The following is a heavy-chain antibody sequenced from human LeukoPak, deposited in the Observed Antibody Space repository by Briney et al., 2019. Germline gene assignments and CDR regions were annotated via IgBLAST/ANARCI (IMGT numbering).Heavy chain of an antibody. CDR2: IYYSGST. D-gene: IGHD3-16*01. Sequence: KPSXTLSLTCTVPGGSISSYYWSWIRQPPGKGLEWIGYIYYSGSTNYNPSLKSRVTISVDTSKNQFSLKLSSVTAADTAVYYCARKVPFTAADAFDIWGQGTMVTVSS. CDR1: GGSISSYY. CDR3: ARKVPFTAADAFDI. J-gene: IGHJ3*02. V-gene: IGHV4-59*01.